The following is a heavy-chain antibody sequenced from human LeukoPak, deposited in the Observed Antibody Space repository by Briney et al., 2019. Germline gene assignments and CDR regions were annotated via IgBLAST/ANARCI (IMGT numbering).Heavy chain of an antibody. CDR1: GGSLSGYY. CDR3: ARTVFAFDY. Sequence: PSETLSLTCAASGGSLSGYYWNWIRQTPAKGLEWIGEINHSGSTNYNPSLKSRVTISVDTSKNQFSLKLSSVTAADTAVYYCARTVFAFDYWGQGTLVTVSS. D-gene: IGHD2-8*01. V-gene: IGHV4-34*01. J-gene: IGHJ4*02. CDR2: INHSGST.